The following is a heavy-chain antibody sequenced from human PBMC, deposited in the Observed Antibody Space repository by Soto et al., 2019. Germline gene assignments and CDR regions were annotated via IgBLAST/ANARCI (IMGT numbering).Heavy chain of an antibody. J-gene: IGHJ4*02. V-gene: IGHV3-11*05. D-gene: IGHD3-10*01. CDR1: GFTFSDYY. CDR3: ARVLLWFGELLNSNFDY. CDR2: ISSSSSYT. Sequence: QVQLVESGGGLVKPGGSLRLSCAASGFTFSDYYMSWIRQAPGKGLEWVSYISSSSSYTNYADSVKGRFTISRDNAKNXXYLQMNSLRAEDTAVYYCARVLLWFGELLNSNFDYWGQGTLVTVSS.